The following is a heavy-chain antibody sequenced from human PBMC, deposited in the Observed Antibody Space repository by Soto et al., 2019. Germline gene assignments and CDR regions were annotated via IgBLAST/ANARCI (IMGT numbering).Heavy chain of an antibody. CDR3: ARDRRDWFDP. CDR1: GGSISSGGYY. CDR2: IHNSGTT. Sequence: QVQLQESGPGLVKPSQTLSLTCTVSGGSISSGGYYWSWIRQHPGKGLEYIGYIHNSGTTYYKPSLQSRVTISMDTSKNHFSLKLSSVTAADTAVYYCARDRRDWFDPWGQGTLVTVSS. V-gene: IGHV4-31*03. J-gene: IGHJ5*02.